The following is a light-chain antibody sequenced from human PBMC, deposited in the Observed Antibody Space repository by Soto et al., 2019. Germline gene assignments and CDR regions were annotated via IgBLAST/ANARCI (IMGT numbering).Light chain of an antibody. CDR3: QQRNSYPRT. J-gene: IGKJ2*01. CDR2: AAS. CDR1: QSISDY. V-gene: IGKV1-17*01. Sequence: DIQMTQSPSSLSASVGDRVTITFRASQSISDYLNWYQQKPGKAPNLLISAASTLQSGVPSRFSGSGSETEFTLTITSLQPEDSATYYCQQRNSYPRTFGQGTKVDIK.